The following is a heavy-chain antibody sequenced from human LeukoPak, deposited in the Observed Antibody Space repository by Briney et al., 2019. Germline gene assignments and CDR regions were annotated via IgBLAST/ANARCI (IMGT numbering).Heavy chain of an antibody. V-gene: IGHV1-46*01. D-gene: IGHD3-22*01. CDR3: ARDSVVHSSGYFTPFDY. CDR1: GYTFTGYY. CDR2: INPSGGST. Sequence: ASVNVSCKASGYTFTGYYMHWVRQAPGQGLEWMGIINPSGGSTSYAQKFQGRVTMTRDTSTSTVYMELSSLRSEDTAVYYCARDSVVHSSGYFTPFDYWGQGTLVTVSS. J-gene: IGHJ4*02.